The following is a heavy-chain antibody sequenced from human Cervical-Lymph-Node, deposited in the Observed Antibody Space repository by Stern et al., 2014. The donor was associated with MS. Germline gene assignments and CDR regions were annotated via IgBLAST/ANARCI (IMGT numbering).Heavy chain of an antibody. Sequence: QVQLQESGPGLVKPSGTLSLTCAVSGDSISNTNWWGWVRQTPGIGLEWIGEIYHSGTTNFSPSLKSRVTMAAGQSKNQISLEPKSVTAADTAIYYCARVNSGYNWFDYWGQGTLVTVSS. D-gene: IGHD5-12*01. V-gene: IGHV4-4*02. J-gene: IGHJ5*01. CDR2: IYHSGTT. CDR3: ARVNSGYNWFDY. CDR1: GDSISNTNW.